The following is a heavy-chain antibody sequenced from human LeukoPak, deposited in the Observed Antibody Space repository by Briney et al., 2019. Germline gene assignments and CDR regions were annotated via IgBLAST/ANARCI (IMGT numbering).Heavy chain of an antibody. CDR2: INWNGDKI. J-gene: IGHJ4*02. D-gene: IGHD2-21*01. CDR1: GFIFDDHV. V-gene: IGHV3-9*01. CDR3: EKGGGIQLWLQYYFDH. Sequence: GRSLRLSCAASGFIFDDHVMHWVRRAPGKGLEWVSSINWNGDKIGYADSVTGRFTISRDNAKNSLYLQMNSLGPEDTALYYCEKGGGIQLWLQYYFDHWGQGTLVTVSS.